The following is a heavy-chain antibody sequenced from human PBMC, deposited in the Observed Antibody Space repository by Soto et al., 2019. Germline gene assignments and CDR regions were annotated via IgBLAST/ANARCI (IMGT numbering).Heavy chain of an antibody. Sequence: PSETLSLTCTVSGGSVSSGSYYWSWIRQPPGKGLEWIGYIYYSGSTNYNPSLKSRVTISVDTSKNQFSLKLSSVTAADTAVYYCARDGEYSYGLPDYWGQGTLVTVSS. CDR1: GGSVSSGSYY. D-gene: IGHD5-18*01. V-gene: IGHV4-61*01. CDR2: IYYSGST. J-gene: IGHJ4*02. CDR3: ARDGEYSYGLPDY.